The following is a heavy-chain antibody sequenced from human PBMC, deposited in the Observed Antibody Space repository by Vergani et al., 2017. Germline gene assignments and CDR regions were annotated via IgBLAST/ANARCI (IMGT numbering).Heavy chain of an antibody. J-gene: IGHJ4*02. CDR3: ARGYYGRGDN. CDR2: IYTTGST. V-gene: IGHV4-61*02. CDR1: GDSITSSTYY. D-gene: IGHD3-16*01. Sequence: QVQLQESGPGLVKPSQTLSLICSVSGDSITSSTYYWSWTRQPAGKGLEYIGRIYTTGSTNYNPSLQSRVPISVDTSKNQYSLNLSSVTAADTAMYYCARGYYGRGDNWGQGTLVTVSS.